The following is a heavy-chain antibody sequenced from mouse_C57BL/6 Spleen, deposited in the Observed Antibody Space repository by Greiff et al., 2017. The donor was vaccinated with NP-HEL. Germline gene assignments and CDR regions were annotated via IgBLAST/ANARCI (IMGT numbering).Heavy chain of an antibody. J-gene: IGHJ3*01. CDR1: GYTFTDYE. Sequence: VQLQQSGAELVRPGASVTLSCKASGYTFTDYEMHWVKQTPVHGLEWIGAIDPETGGTAYNQKFKGKAILTADKSSSTAYMELRSLTSEDSAVYYCTRYGDGYYFAYWGQGTLVTVSA. V-gene: IGHV1-15*01. D-gene: IGHD2-3*01. CDR3: TRYGDGYYFAY. CDR2: IDPETGGT.